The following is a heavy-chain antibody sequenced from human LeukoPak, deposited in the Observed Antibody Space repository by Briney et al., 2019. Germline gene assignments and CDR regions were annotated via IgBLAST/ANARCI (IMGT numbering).Heavy chain of an antibody. V-gene: IGHV1-46*04. J-gene: IGHJ6*02. Sequence: ASVKVSCKASGYTFAAYYMHWVRQAPGQGLEWMGIINPSGGSTSYAPKLQGRVTLTRDMSTSTVYMELSSLRSDDTAVYYCARDLSPIDQLLWFGEYYYGMDVWGQGTTVTVSS. D-gene: IGHD3-10*01. CDR1: GYTFAAYY. CDR2: INPSGGST. CDR3: ARDLSPIDQLLWFGEYYYGMDV.